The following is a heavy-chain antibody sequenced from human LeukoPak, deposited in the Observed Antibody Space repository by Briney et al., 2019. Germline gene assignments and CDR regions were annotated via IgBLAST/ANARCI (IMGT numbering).Heavy chain of an antibody. Sequence: AALVKVSCKISAYTFTDYFIHWVRQAPGQGLEWMGWTSPKSGDRKCTQKFQGRVTMTRDTSISTVYMELDRLTFDDTAVYFCARDNYGTLDYWGQGSLVTVS. CDR1: AYTFTDYF. CDR2: TSPKSGDR. J-gene: IGHJ4*02. V-gene: IGHV1-2*02. D-gene: IGHD4-17*01. CDR3: ARDNYGTLDY.